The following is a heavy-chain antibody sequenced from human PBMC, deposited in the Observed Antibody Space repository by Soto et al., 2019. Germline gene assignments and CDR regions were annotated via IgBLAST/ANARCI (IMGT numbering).Heavy chain of an antibody. CDR2: IIPILGIA. D-gene: IGHD4-17*01. CDR3: ARIGDYGDSSLDY. Sequence: SVKVSCKASGGTFSSYTISWVRQAPGQGLEWMGRIIPILGIANYAQKFQGRVTITADKSTSTAYMELSSLRSEDTAVYYCARIGDYGDSSLDYWGQGTLVTVSS. CDR1: GGTFSSYT. J-gene: IGHJ4*02. V-gene: IGHV1-69*02.